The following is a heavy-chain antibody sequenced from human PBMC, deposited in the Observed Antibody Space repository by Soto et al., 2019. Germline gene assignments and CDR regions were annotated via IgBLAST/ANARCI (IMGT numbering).Heavy chain of an antibody. J-gene: IGHJ3*02. CDR1: GFSFSSFG. CDR3: AKGLSLVRGLFVLLPDGWDI. CDR2: ISYDGDKK. Sequence: QVQLVESGGGVVQPGRSLRLSCTASGFSFSSFGMHWVRQAPGKGLEWAASISYDGDKKYSADSVKGRFTGSRDNSKNTLEWQMNSLSADDTAVYYCAKGLSLVRGLFVLLPDGWDILGQGTVVTVSS. V-gene: IGHV3-30*18. D-gene: IGHD3-10*01.